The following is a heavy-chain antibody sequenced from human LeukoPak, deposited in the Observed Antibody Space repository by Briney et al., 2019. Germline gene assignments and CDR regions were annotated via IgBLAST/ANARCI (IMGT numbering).Heavy chain of an antibody. CDR2: INPKSGGT. V-gene: IGHV1-2*02. D-gene: IGHD4/OR15-4a*01. CDR3: ARRAGAYSHPYDY. J-gene: IGHJ4*02. Sequence: ASVKVSCKASGYTFTGYCMHWVRQAPGQGLEWMGWINPKSGGTNYAQKFQGRVTMTRDTSISTTYMELSRLRSDDTAVYYCARRAGAYSHPYDYWGQGTLVTVSS. CDR1: GYTFTGYC.